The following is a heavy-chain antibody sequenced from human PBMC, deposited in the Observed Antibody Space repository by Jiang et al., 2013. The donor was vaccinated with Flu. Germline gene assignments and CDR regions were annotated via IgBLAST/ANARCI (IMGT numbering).Heavy chain of an antibody. CDR2: IYPSGGNT. V-gene: IGHV1-46*01. CDR1: GYTFTNYF. D-gene: IGHD6-19*01. Sequence: VQLVESGAEVKKPGASVKVSCKASGYTFTNYFFHWVRQAPGQGLEWMGRIYPSGGNTNYAQKFQGRVTMTTDTPASTVYMEVSSLRSEDTAVYYCVRDLAGYNSGWVFFDYWGQGTLVTVSS. CDR3: VRDLAGYNSGWVFFDY. J-gene: IGHJ4*02.